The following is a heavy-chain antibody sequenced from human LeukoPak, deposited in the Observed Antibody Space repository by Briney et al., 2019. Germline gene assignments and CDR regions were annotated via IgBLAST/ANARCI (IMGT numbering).Heavy chain of an antibody. CDR3: ASEGYDSSGYSAFDY. J-gene: IGHJ4*02. D-gene: IGHD3-22*01. CDR2: INPNSGGT. CDR1: GYTFTGYY. Sequence: ASVKVSCKASGYTFTGYYMHWVRQAPGQGLGWMGWINPNSGGTNYAQKFQGRVTMTRDTSISTAYMELSRLRSDDTAVYYCASEGYDSSGYSAFDYWGQGTLVTVSS. V-gene: IGHV1-2*02.